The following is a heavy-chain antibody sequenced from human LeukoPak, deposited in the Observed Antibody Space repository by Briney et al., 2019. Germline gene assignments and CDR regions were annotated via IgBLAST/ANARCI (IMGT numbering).Heavy chain of an antibody. J-gene: IGHJ4*02. CDR1: GFSFSYYW. CDR2: TEEDGSGS. V-gene: IGHV3-7*01. Sequence: PGGSLRLSCAASGFSFSYYWMSWVRQAPGKGLEWVANTEEDGSGSSYVDSVKGRFTISRDNAKNSLYLQMNSLRAEDTAVYYCAKGGVVGTRYYFDSWGQGTLVTVSS. D-gene: IGHD2-15*01. CDR3: AKGGVVGTRYYFDS.